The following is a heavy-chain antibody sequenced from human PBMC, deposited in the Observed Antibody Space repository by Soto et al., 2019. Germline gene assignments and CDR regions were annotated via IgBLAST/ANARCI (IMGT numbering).Heavy chain of an antibody. CDR3: AKGGGITGTTSIY. CDR1: GFTFSSYG. Sequence: GGSLRLSCAASGFTFSSYGMHWVRQAPGKGLEWVAVISYDGSNKYYADPVKGRFTISRDNSKNTLYLQMNSLRTEDTAVYYCAKGGGITGTTSIYWGQGTLVTVSS. V-gene: IGHV3-30*18. CDR2: ISYDGSNK. J-gene: IGHJ4*02. D-gene: IGHD1-7*01.